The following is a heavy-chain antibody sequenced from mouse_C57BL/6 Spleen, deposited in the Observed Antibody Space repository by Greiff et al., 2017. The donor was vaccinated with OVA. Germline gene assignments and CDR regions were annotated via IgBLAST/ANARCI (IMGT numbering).Heavy chain of an antibody. J-gene: IGHJ2*01. CDR1: GYAFTNYL. CDR2: INPGSGGT. Sequence: QVQLKQSGAELVRPGTSVKVSCKASGYAFTNYLIEWVKQRPGQGLEWIGVINPGSGGTNYNEKFKGKATLTADKSSSTAYMQLSSLTSEDSAVYFCARSKLGRGFDYWGQGTTLTVSS. D-gene: IGHD4-1*01. V-gene: IGHV1-54*01. CDR3: ARSKLGRGFDY.